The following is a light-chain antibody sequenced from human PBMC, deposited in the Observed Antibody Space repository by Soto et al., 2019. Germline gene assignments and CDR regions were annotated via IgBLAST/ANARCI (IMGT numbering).Light chain of an antibody. V-gene: IGKV3-20*01. Sequence: EIVLTQSPGTLSLSPGERATPSCRASQSVSNNYLAWYQQKPGQAPRLLIYGASNRATGIPDRFSGSGSGTDFTLTISRLEPEDFALYYCQQYGSSAPITFGQGTRLEIK. CDR2: GAS. CDR1: QSVSNNY. J-gene: IGKJ5*01. CDR3: QQYGSSAPIT.